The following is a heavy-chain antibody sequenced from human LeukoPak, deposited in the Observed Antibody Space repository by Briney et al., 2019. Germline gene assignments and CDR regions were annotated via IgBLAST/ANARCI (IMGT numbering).Heavy chain of an antibody. D-gene: IGHD2-8*01. Sequence: SETLSLTCAVYGGSFSGYYWSWIRQPPGKGLEWIGEINHSGSTNYNPSLKSRVTISVDTSKNQFSLKLSPVTAADTAVYYCARIKKPWRVYAMKYYFDYWGQGTLVTVSS. V-gene: IGHV4-34*01. CDR1: GGSFSGYY. CDR3: ARIKKPWRVYAMKYYFDY. CDR2: INHSGST. J-gene: IGHJ4*02.